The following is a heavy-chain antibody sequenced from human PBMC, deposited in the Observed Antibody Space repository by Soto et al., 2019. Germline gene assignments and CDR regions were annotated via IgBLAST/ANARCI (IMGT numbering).Heavy chain of an antibody. Sequence: RPGGSLRLSCADSGFTFSNYGMHWVRQAPGKGLEWVAGINWNGGTTHYADSVKGRFTISRDNARNSLYLQMNSLRAEDTALYYCAKSQSPMVRGVIEAFDYWGQGTLVTV. CDR3: AKSQSPMVRGVIEAFDY. CDR1: GFTFSNYG. V-gene: IGHV3-20*04. J-gene: IGHJ4*02. D-gene: IGHD3-10*01. CDR2: INWNGGTT.